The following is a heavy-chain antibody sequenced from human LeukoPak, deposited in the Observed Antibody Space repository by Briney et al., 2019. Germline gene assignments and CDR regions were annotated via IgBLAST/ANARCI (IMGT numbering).Heavy chain of an antibody. Sequence: SVNLSFKASVYTFTHYHMHCLRQSTGQPLEWMVWIHPNSCGTNYAQKFQGRVTLTRDTSISTAYMELSRLRSDDTAVYYCARLVVTATLYFDYWGQGTLVTVSS. V-gene: IGHV1-2*02. D-gene: IGHD2-21*02. CDR1: VYTFTHYH. J-gene: IGHJ4*02. CDR3: ARLVVTATLYFDY. CDR2: IHPNSCGT.